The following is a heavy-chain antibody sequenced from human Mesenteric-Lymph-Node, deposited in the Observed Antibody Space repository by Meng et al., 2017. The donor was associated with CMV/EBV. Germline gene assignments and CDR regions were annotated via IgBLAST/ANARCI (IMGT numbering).Heavy chain of an antibody. CDR3: ARDNRNYWFDP. Sequence: GGSLRLSCAASGFTFTDYYMSWIRQAPGKGLEWVSSISSSSSYIYYADSVKGRFTISRDNAKNSLYLQMNSLRAEDTAVYYCARDNRNYWFDPWGQGTLVTVSS. J-gene: IGHJ5*02. V-gene: IGHV3-11*06. D-gene: IGHD1-14*01. CDR1: GFTFTDYY. CDR2: ISSSSSYI.